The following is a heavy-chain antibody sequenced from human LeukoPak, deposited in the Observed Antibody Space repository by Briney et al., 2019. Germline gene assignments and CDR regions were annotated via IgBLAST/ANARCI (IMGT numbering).Heavy chain of an antibody. CDR2: IYWDDEK. D-gene: IGHD6-19*01. CDR1: GFSLSGSGVS. CDR3: IHKKSGQWLVY. V-gene: IGHV2-5*02. J-gene: IGHJ4*02. Sequence: SGPTLVKSTQTLTLTCTFSGFSLSGSGVSVGWIRQPPGKALEWLANIYWDDEKRYSPSLESRLTITMGTSRYQVLLTMSNMVPVDTATYYCIHKKSGQWLVYWGQGTLVTVSS.